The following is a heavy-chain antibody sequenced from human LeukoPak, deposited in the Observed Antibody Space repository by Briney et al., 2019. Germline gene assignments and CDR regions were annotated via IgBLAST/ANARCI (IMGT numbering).Heavy chain of an antibody. V-gene: IGHV3-48*01. CDR3: ARGGYGGYVGYFDY. J-gene: IGHJ4*02. Sequence: GGSLRLSYAASGFTFSSYSMNWVRQAPGKGLEWVSYISSSSSTIYYADSVKGRFTISRDNAKNSLYLQMNSLRAEDTAVYYCARGGYGGYVGYFDYWGQGTLVTVSS. CDR1: GFTFSSYS. CDR2: ISSSSSTI. D-gene: IGHD4-17*01.